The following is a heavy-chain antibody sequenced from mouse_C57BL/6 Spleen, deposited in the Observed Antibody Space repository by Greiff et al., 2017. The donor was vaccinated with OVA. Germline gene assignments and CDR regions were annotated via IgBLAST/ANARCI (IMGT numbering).Heavy chain of an antibody. J-gene: IGHJ2*01. V-gene: IGHV1-54*01. CDR1: GYAFTNYL. CDR3: ARKGVLRPYYFDY. Sequence: QVQLQQSGAELVRPGTSVKVSCKASGYAFTNYLIEWVKQRPGQGLEWIGVINPGSGGTNYNEKFKGKATLTADKSSSTAYMQLSSLTSEDSAVYFCARKGVLRPYYFDYWGQGTTLTVSS. CDR2: INPGSGGT. D-gene: IGHD1-2*01.